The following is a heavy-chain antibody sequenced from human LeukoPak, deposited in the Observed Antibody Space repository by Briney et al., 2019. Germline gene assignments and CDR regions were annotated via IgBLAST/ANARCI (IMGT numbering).Heavy chain of an antibody. CDR3: AXXXIPLETYYYMDV. V-gene: IGHV4-34*01. J-gene: IGHJ6*03. D-gene: IGHD5-18*01. CDR1: GGSFSGYY. Sequence: SETLSLTCAVYGGSFSGYYWSWIRQPPGKGLEWIGEINHSGSTNYNPSLKSRVTISVDTSKNQFSLKLSSVTAADTAVYYCAXXXIPLETYYYMDVWGKGTTVTISS. CDR2: INHSGST.